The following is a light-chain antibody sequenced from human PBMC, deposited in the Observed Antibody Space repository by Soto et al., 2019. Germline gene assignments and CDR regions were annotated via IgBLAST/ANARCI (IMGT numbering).Light chain of an antibody. CDR1: SSDVGGYNF. CDR3: SSWTSSTTQV. Sequence: QSALTQPASVSGSPGQSITISCTGTSSDVGGYNFVSWYQQHPGKAPKLMIYEVNNRPSGVSNRFSGSKSGNTASLTISGLQAEDKADYYCSSWTSSTTQVLGGGTKVTVL. J-gene: IGLJ3*02. CDR2: EVN. V-gene: IGLV2-14*01.